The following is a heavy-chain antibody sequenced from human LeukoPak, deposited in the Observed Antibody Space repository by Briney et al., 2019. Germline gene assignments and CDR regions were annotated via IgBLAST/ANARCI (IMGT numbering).Heavy chain of an antibody. D-gene: IGHD3-16*01. J-gene: IGHJ4*02. V-gene: IGHV1-69*13. Sequence: RWASVKVSCKASGGTFSSYAISWVRQAPGQGLEWMGGIIPIFGTANYAQKFQGRVTITADESTSTAYMELSSLRSEDTAVYYCAREILGGSQPWGQGTLVTVSS. CDR2: IIPIFGTA. CDR3: AREILGGSQP. CDR1: GGTFSSYA.